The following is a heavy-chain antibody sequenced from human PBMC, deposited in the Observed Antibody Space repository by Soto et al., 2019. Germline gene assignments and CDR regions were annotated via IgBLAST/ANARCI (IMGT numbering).Heavy chain of an antibody. CDR3: ASWSSGYGALDAFDI. D-gene: IGHD3-22*01. CDR1: GYSFTSYW. V-gene: IGHV5-10-1*01. CDR2: IDPSDSYT. Sequence: GESLKISCKGSGYSFTSYWISWVRQMPGKGLEWMGRIDPSDSYTNYSPSFQGHVTISADKSISIAYLQWSSLKASDTAMYYCASWSSGYGALDAFDIWGQGTMVTV. J-gene: IGHJ3*02.